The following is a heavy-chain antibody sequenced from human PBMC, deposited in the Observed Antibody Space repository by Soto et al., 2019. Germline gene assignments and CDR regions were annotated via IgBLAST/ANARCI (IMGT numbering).Heavy chain of an antibody. CDR1: GGSISSGGYS. J-gene: IGHJ6*02. V-gene: IGHV4-30-2*01. CDR3: ARGVWFGDHGYYYYGMDV. Sequence: QLQLQESGSGLVKPSQTLSLTCAVSGGSISSGGYSWSWIRQPPGKGLEWIGYIYHSGSTYYNPSLKSRVTISVDRSKNQFSLKLSSVTAADTAVYYCARGVWFGDHGYYYYGMDVWGQGTTVTVSS. CDR2: IYHSGST. D-gene: IGHD3-10*01.